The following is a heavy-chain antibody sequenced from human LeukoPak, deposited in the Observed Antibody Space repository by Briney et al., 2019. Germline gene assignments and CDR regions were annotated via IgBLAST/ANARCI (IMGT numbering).Heavy chain of an antibody. V-gene: IGHV4-4*07. D-gene: IGHD1-26*01. CDR1: GGSISSYY. Sequence: SETLSLTCTVSGGSISSYYWSWIRQPAGKGLEWIGRIYTSGSTNYNPSLKSRVTMSVDTSKNQFSLKLSSVTAADTAVYYCARKGSIVGAFDAFDIWGQGTMVTVSS. J-gene: IGHJ3*02. CDR3: ARKGSIVGAFDAFDI. CDR2: IYTSGST.